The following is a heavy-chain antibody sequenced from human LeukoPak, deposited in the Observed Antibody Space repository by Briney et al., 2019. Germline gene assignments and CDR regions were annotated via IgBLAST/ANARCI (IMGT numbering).Heavy chain of an antibody. CDR1: GGSFSGYY. CDR3: ARAWDDYYFDY. D-gene: IGHD1-26*01. V-gene: IGHV4-34*01. J-gene: IGHJ4*02. CDR2: INHSGST. Sequence: SETLSLTCAVYGGSFSGYYWSWTRQPPGKGLEWIGEINHSGSTYYNPSLKSRVTISVDRSKNQFSLKLSSVTAADTAVYYCARAWDDYYFDYWGQGTLVTVSS.